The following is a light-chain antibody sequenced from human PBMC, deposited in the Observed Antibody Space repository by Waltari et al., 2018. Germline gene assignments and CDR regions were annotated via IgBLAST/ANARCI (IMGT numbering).Light chain of an antibody. CDR3: LQYNSSPYS. CDR2: KAS. J-gene: IGKJ2*03. CDR1: QNIRSW. V-gene: IGKV1-5*03. Sequence: DIQMTQSPASLSASVGDTVTITCRASQNIRSWLAWYQQKPGKAPRLLIYKASSFQSGAPSRFSGSGSGTDFALTISVLHPEDFATYYCLQYNSSPYSFGQGTKVEI.